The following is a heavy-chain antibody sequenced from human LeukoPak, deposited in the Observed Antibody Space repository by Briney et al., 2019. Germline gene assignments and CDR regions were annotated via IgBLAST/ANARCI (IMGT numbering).Heavy chain of an antibody. CDR3: ARVWSKGPRIAVAEKSFDP. CDR2: ISSSSSYI. V-gene: IGHV3-21*01. J-gene: IGHJ5*02. D-gene: IGHD6-19*01. CDR1: GFTFSSYS. Sequence: PGGSLRLSCAASGFTFSSYSMNWVRQAPGKGLEWVSSISSSSSYIYYADSVKGRFTISRDNAKNSLYLQMNSLRAEDTAVYYCARVWSKGPRIAVAEKSFDPWGQGTLVTVSS.